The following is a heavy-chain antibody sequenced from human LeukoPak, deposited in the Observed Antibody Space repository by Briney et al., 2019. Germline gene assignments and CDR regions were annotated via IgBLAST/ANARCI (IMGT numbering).Heavy chain of an antibody. J-gene: IGHJ4*02. CDR3: ARDSERWLRSRAFDY. CDR2: ISAYNGNT. V-gene: IGHV1-18*01. CDR1: GYTFTSYG. Sequence: ASVNVPCKASGYTFTSYGISWVRQAPGQGLEWMGWISAYNGNTNYAQKLQGRVTMTTDTSTSTAYMELRSLRSDDTAVYYCARDSERWLRSRAFDYWGQGTLVTVSS. D-gene: IGHD5-12*01.